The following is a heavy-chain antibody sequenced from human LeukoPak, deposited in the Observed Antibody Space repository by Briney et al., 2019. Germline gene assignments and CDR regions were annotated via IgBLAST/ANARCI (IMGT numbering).Heavy chain of an antibody. D-gene: IGHD4-17*01. Sequence: ASVKVSCKASGYTFTGYYMHWVRQAPGQGLEWMGWINPNSGGTNYAQKFQGRVTMTRDTSISTAYMELSRRRSDGTAVYYCARVAYGDYVENWFDPWGQGTLVTVSS. CDR1: GYTFTGYY. CDR3: ARVAYGDYVENWFDP. V-gene: IGHV1-2*02. J-gene: IGHJ5*02. CDR2: INPNSGGT.